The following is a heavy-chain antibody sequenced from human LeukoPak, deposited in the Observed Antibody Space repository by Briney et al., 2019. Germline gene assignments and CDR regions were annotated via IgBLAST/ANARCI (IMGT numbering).Heavy chain of an antibody. CDR3: ARDKGDSSSWYWESYWSDP. Sequence: TGGSLRLSCAASGFTFSRFWMSWVRQAPGKGLEWVANIKQDGTEKYYLDSVKGRFTISRDNTKNSLYLQMNSLRDEDTAVYYCARDKGDSSSWYWESYWSDPWGQGTLVTVSS. V-gene: IGHV3-7*01. CDR2: IKQDGTEK. J-gene: IGHJ5*02. CDR1: GFTFSRFW. D-gene: IGHD6-13*01.